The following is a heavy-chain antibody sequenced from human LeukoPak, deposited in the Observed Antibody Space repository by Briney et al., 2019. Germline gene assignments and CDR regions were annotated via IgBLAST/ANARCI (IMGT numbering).Heavy chain of an antibody. J-gene: IGHJ4*02. CDR1: GSSFNGYY. CDR3: ARDWGYGYDRGYFDY. V-gene: IGHV4-59*01. CDR2: IYYSGKT. Sequence: SETLCLTCTLSGSSFNGYYWSWIRQPPGGGLEWVGYIYYSGKTDYNPSLKSRATISLDTSNSQFSLNLSTVTAADTAVYYCARDWGYGYDRGYFDYWGQGTLVTVSS. D-gene: IGHD5-18*01.